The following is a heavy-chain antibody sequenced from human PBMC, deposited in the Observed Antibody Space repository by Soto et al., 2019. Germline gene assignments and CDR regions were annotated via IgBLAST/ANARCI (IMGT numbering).Heavy chain of an antibody. Sequence: XESLKISCKGSGYSLTSYWISWVLHMRGKGLEWMGRIDPSDSYTNYSPSFQGHVTISADKSISTAYLQWSSLKASDTAMYYCAIKGLAAAGNLALYNDPWGQGTLVTVSS. CDR1: GYSLTSYW. V-gene: IGHV5-10-1*01. D-gene: IGHD6-13*01. CDR2: IDPSDSYT. J-gene: IGHJ5*02. CDR3: AIKGLAAAGNLALYNDP.